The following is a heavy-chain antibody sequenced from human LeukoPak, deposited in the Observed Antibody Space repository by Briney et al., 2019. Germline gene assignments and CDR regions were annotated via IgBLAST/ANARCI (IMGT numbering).Heavy chain of an antibody. J-gene: IGHJ4*02. D-gene: IGHD1-26*01. CDR2: IGGGGTE. V-gene: IGHV3-69-1*01. Sequence: GGSLRLSCEASGFTFSHYGIHWVRQTPGKGLEWVSGIGGGGTEYYADSVKGRFIISSDSSQNLVHLQMNSLTVEDTAVYYCARAQGALDYWGQGTLVTVSS. CDR1: GFTFSHYG. CDR3: ARAQGALDY.